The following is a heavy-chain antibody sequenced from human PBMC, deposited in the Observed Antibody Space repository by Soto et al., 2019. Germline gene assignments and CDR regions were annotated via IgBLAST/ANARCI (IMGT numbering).Heavy chain of an antibody. V-gene: IGHV3-74*01. CDR3: ARAFGTPSHYYYYGMDV. D-gene: IGHD1-1*01. CDR1: GFTFSSYW. Sequence: PGGSLRLSCAASGFTFSSYWMHWVRQAPGKGLVWVSRINSDGTSANYADSVKGRFNISRDNAKNTLYLQMNSLRAEDTAVYYCARAFGTPSHYYYYGMDVWGQGTTVTVSS. CDR2: INSDGTSA. J-gene: IGHJ6*02.